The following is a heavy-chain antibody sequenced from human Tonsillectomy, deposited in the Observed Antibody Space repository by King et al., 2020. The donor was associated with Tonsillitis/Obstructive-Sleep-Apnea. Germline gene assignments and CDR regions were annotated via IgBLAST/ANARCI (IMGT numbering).Heavy chain of an antibody. V-gene: IGHV1-46*01. Sequence: QLVQSGAEVKKPGASVKVSCKASGYNFTSYYMHWVRQAPGQGLEWMGTIDPSGGSTSYAQKFQGRGTMTRDTSTSTVYMDLSSLRSEDTAVYYCAREMDVWGKGTTVTVSS. CDR1: GYNFTSYY. CDR3: AREMDV. CDR2: IDPSGGST. J-gene: IGHJ6*04.